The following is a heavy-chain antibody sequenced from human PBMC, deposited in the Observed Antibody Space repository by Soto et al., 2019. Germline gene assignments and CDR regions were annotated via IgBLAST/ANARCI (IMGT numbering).Heavy chain of an antibody. J-gene: IGHJ6*02. V-gene: IGHV1-69*13. CDR3: ARCGDPKTYYYYGMDV. CDR1: GGTFSSYA. D-gene: IGHD4-17*01. Sequence: SVKVSCKASGGTFSSYAISWVRQAPGQGLEWMGGIIPIFGTASYAQKFQGRVTITADESTSTAYMELSSLRSEDTAVYYCARCGDPKTYYYYGMDVWGQGTTVTVSS. CDR2: IIPIFGTA.